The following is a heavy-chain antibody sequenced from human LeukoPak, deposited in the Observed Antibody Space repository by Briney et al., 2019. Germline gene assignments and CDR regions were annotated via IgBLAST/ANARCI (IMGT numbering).Heavy chain of an antibody. J-gene: IGHJ4*02. D-gene: IGHD4-17*01. CDR1: GYSISSGYF. V-gene: IGHV4-38-2*02. Sequence: SETLSLTCTVSGYSISSGYFWGWIRQPPGQGLEWIGEINHSGSTNYNPSLKSRVTISVDTSKNQFSLKLSSVTAADTAVYYCARHVLTTVTTLDYWGQGTLVTVSS. CDR3: ARHVLTTVTTLDY. CDR2: INHSGST.